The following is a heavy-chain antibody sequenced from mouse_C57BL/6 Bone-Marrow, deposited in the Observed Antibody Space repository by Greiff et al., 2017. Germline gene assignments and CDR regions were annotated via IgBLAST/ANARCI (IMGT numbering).Heavy chain of an antibody. CDR2: IDPENGDT. CDR1: GFNIKDDY. D-gene: IGHD4-1*01. Sequence: EVQLQQSGAELVRPGASVKLSCTASGFNIKDDYMHWVKQRPEQGLEWIGWIDPENGDTEYASKFQGKATITADPSSNTAYLQLSSLTSEDTAVYYCTTDWDGYWGQGTTLTVSS. CDR3: TTDWDGY. V-gene: IGHV14-4*01. J-gene: IGHJ2*01.